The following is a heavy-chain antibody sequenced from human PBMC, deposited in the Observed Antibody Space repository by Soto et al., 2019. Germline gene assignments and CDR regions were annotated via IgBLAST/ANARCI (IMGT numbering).Heavy chain of an antibody. V-gene: IGHV1-69*12. Sequence: QVQLMQSGAEVKKPGSSVKVSCKASGGTFSTSAISWVRQAPGEGLEWVGGIMPIFATPDYAQKFQGRVTISADXPXAXAXXERTSLTTDDTAVYYCARDKDRQQLGGNYYYILDVWGQGTAITVSS. D-gene: IGHD3-3*02. CDR2: IMPIFATP. CDR3: ARDKDRQQLGGNYYYILDV. CDR1: GGTFSTSA. J-gene: IGHJ6*02.